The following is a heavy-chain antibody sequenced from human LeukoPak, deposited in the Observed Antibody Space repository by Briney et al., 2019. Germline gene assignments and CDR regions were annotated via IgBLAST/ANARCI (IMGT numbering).Heavy chain of an antibody. CDR1: GFSVSSVYY. CDR3: ARDTRTAQGFDY. CDR2: IYCSGST. Sequence: ASETLSLTCTVSGFSVSSVYYWGWIRQPPGKGLEWIGSIYCSGSTYFNPSLKSRVTISVDTSNNRFSLSLSAVTAADTAIYYCARDTRTAQGFDYWGQGILVTVSS. D-gene: IGHD2-15*01. J-gene: IGHJ4*02. V-gene: IGHV4-38-2*02.